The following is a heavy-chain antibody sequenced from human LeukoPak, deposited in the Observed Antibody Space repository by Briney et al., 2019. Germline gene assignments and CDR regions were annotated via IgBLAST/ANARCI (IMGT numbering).Heavy chain of an antibody. CDR2: ILASGSPT. J-gene: IGHJ4*02. V-gene: IGHV3-23*01. CDR3: AKDLRPDGVDNFDH. Sequence: PGGSLRLSCAASGFNFNSYTMNWVRQAPGKGLQWVANILASGSPTYYADSVKGRFIISRDNSKNTVYLQMSSLRVEDTAIYYCAKDLRPDGVDNFDHWGQGILVTVSP. D-gene: IGHD2-8*01. CDR1: GFNFNSYT.